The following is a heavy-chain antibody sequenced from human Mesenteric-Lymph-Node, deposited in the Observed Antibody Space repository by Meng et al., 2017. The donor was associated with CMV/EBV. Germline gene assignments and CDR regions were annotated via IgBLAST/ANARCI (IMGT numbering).Heavy chain of an antibody. J-gene: IGHJ4*02. CDR3: ASFRRGPPAAPDY. Sequence: AVYGGSFSGYYWSWIRQPPGKGLEWIGEINHSGSTNYNPSLKSRVTISVDTSRNQFSLNLNTVTAADTAVYYCASFRRGPPAAPDYWGQGTLVTVSS. CDR2: INHSGST. V-gene: IGHV4-34*01. D-gene: IGHD6-13*01. CDR1: GGSFSGYY.